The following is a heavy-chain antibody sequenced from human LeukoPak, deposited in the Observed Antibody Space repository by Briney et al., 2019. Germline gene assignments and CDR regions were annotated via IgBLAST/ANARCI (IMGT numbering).Heavy chain of an antibody. CDR2: INPNSGGT. D-gene: IGHD4-17*01. Sequence: ASVKVSCKDSGYTFTGYYMHWVRQAPGQGLEWLGWINPNSGGTKYEQKFQGRVTMTRDTSIRPAYMELSGLRSDDTAVYYCARDHGDYVQYDWFHPWGQGTLVTVPS. CDR3: ARDHGDYVQYDWFHP. V-gene: IGHV1-2*02. J-gene: IGHJ5*02. CDR1: GYTFTGYY.